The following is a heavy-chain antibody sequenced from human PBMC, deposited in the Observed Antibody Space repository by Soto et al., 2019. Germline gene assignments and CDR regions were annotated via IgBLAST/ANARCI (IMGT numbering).Heavy chain of an antibody. J-gene: IGHJ4*02. Sequence: QVRLLESGGGVVQPGRSLRLSCAASGFTFSNYTMHWVRQAPGTGLEWVAVIAYDGTNKYYADSVKGRFTISRDNSKNSLYLQMNSLRAEDTAVYFCARSSISGWAYFDSWGQGSLVNVSS. V-gene: IGHV3-30-3*01. D-gene: IGHD6-19*01. CDR3: ARSSISGWAYFDS. CDR1: GFTFSNYT. CDR2: IAYDGTNK.